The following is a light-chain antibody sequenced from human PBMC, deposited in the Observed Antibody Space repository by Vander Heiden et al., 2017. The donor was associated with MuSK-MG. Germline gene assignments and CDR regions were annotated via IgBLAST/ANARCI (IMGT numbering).Light chain of an antibody. CDR3: QAWDSSTVV. Sequence: SYELTQPPSVSVSPGQTPSITCSGDKLGDKYACWYQQKPGQSPVLVIYQDSKRPSGIPERFSGSNSGNTATLTISGTEAMEEADYYCQAWDSSTVVFGTGTKVTVL. J-gene: IGLJ1*01. CDR2: QDS. CDR1: KLGDKY. V-gene: IGLV3-1*01.